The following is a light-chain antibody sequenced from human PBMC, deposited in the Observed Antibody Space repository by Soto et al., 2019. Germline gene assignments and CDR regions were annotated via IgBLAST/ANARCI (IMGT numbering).Light chain of an antibody. CDR2: DVS. J-gene: IGLJ3*02. CDR3: SSYTSIGTYVL. CDR1: SSDIGGYNY. V-gene: IGLV2-14*01. Sequence: QSVLTQPASVSGSPGQSITISCTGTSSDIGGYNYVSWYQQHPGKAPRLMIYDVSHRPSGVSNRFSGSKSGNTASLTISGLQADDEADYHCSSYTSIGTYVLFGGGTKLTVL.